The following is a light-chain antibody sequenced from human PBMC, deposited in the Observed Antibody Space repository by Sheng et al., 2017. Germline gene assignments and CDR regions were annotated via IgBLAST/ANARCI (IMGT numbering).Light chain of an antibody. CDR1: ALGDRF. V-gene: IGLV3-1*01. CDR3: QAWDTSLWA. Sequence: SYDLTQPPSMSVSPGQTATITCSGHALGDRFTSWYQQKPGQSPILVIHQDKKRPSGIPERFSGSTSGDTATLTISGTQAMDEADYYCQAWDTSLWAFGGGTKLTVL. CDR2: QDK. J-gene: IGLJ3*02.